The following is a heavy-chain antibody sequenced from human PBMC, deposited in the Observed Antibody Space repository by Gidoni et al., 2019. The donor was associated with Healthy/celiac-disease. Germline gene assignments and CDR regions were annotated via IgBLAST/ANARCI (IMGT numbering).Heavy chain of an antibody. D-gene: IGHD4-17*01. CDR2: IYPGDSDT. CDR3: ARHPDYGDRSYWYFDL. J-gene: IGHJ2*01. CDR1: GYSFTSYW. V-gene: IGHV5-51*01. Sequence: EVQLVQSGAEVKKPGESLKISCKGSGYSFTSYWLGWVRQMPGKGLEWMGIIYPGDSDTRYSPSFQGQVTISADKSISTAYLQWSSLKASDTAMYYCARHPDYGDRSYWYFDLWGRGTLVTVSS.